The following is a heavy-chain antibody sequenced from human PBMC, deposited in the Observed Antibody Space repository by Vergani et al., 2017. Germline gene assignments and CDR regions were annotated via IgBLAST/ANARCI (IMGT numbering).Heavy chain of an antibody. D-gene: IGHD3-10*01. CDR1: GGSFSGYY. J-gene: IGHJ5*02. Sequence: QVQLQQWGAGLLKPSETLSLTCAVSGGSFSGYYWSWIRHPPGKGLEWSGEINHSGSTNYNPSLKSRVTISVDTSKNQFSLKLSSVTAADTAVYYCARGGRMVRGVINWFDPWGQGTLVTVSS. V-gene: IGHV4-34*01. CDR3: ARGGRMVRGVINWFDP. CDR2: INHSGST.